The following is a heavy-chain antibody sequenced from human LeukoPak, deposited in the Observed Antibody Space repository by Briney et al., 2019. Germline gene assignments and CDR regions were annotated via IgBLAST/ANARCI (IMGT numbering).Heavy chain of an antibody. CDR1: GFTFSSYS. J-gene: IGHJ4*02. CDR3: ARGGTYYYDSSGYYYCGY. V-gene: IGHV3-21*01. D-gene: IGHD3-22*01. Sequence: TGGSLRPSCAASGFTFSSYSMNWVRQAPGKGLEWVSSISSSSSYIYYADSVKGRFTISRDNAKNSLYLQMNSLRAEDTAVYYCARGGTYYYDSSGYYYCGYWDQGTLVTVSS. CDR2: ISSSSSYI.